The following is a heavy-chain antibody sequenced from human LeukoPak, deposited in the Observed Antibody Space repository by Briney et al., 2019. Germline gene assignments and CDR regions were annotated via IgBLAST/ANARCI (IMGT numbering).Heavy chain of an antibody. CDR3: ARAVAGTHWVFDP. D-gene: IGHD6-19*01. CDR1: GYTFTGYY. J-gene: IGHJ5*02. Sequence: ASVKVSCKASGYTFTGYYMHWVRQAPGQGLEWMGWINPNSGGTNYAQKFRGRVTMTRDTSISTAYMELSRLRSDDTAVYYCARAVAGTHWVFDPWGQGTLVTVSS. CDR2: INPNSGGT. V-gene: IGHV1-2*02.